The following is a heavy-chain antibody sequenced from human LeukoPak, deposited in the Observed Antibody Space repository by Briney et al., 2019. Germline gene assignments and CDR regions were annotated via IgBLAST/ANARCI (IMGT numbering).Heavy chain of an antibody. CDR1: GGSISSGGYS. CDR3: ARAYYYDSSGYQYNWFDP. CDR2: IYHSGST. D-gene: IGHD3-22*01. V-gene: IGHV4-30-2*01. Sequence: SETLSLTCADSGGSISSGGYSWSWIRQPPGKGLEWIGYIYHSGSTYYNPSLKSRVTISVDRSKNQFSLKLSSVTAADTAVYYCARAYYYDSSGYQYNWFDPWGQGTLVTVSS. J-gene: IGHJ5*02.